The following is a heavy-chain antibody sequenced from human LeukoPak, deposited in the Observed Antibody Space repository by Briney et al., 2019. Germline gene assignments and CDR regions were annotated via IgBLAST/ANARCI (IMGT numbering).Heavy chain of an antibody. J-gene: IGHJ4*02. Sequence: SETLSLTCAVSGGSISSNSYYWGWIRQPPGKGLEWIGSIYYSGSTYYNPSLKSRVTISVDTSKNQFSLKLSSVTAADTAVYYCAREGRDRSQFDYWGQGTLVTVSS. V-gene: IGHV4-39*07. CDR3: AREGRDRSQFDY. CDR1: GGSISSNSYY. CDR2: IYYSGST.